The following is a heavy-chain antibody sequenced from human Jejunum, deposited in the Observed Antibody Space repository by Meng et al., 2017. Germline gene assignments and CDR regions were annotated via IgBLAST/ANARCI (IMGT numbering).Heavy chain of an antibody. D-gene: IGHD1-14*01. J-gene: IGHJ4*02. Sequence: ASVKVSCKASGYIFTSQSLNWVRQAPGQGLEWIGWINTNTGNSDYAPGFAGRFVFSLDTSVNTAYLQITSLNTEDTAVYYCARHTGNFGLDFWGQGTLVTVSS. CDR3: ARHTGNFGLDF. CDR2: INTNTGNS. V-gene: IGHV7-4-1*02. CDR1: GYIFTSQS.